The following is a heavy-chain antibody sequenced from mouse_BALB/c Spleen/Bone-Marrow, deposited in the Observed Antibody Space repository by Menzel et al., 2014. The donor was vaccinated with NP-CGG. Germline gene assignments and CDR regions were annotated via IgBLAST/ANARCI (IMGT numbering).Heavy chain of an antibody. CDR1: GFDFSRYW. Sequence: EVMLVESGGGLVQPGGSLKLSCAASGFDFSRYWMSWVRQAPGKGLEWIGEINPDSSTINYTPFLKDKSIISRDNAKNTLYLQMSKVRSEDTALYYCGRQGYYGYFAYWGQGTLVTVSA. CDR2: INPDSSTI. V-gene: IGHV4-1*02. D-gene: IGHD1-2*01. CDR3: GRQGYYGYFAY. J-gene: IGHJ3*01.